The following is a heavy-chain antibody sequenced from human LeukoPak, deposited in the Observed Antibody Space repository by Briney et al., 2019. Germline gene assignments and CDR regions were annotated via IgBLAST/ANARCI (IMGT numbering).Heavy chain of an antibody. Sequence: GASVKVSCKASEYTFTGYYMHWVRQAPGQGLEWMGWINPNSGGTNYAQKFQGRVTMTRDTSISTAYMELSRLRSDDTAVYYCAREGAPTTGTTFDAFDIWGQGTMVTVSS. D-gene: IGHD1-1*01. CDR1: EYTFTGYY. V-gene: IGHV1-2*02. J-gene: IGHJ3*02. CDR3: AREGAPTTGTTFDAFDI. CDR2: INPNSGGT.